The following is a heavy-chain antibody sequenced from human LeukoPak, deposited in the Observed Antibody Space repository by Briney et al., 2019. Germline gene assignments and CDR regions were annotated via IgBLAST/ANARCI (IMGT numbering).Heavy chain of an antibody. J-gene: IGHJ4*02. Sequence: SQTLSLTCTVSGGSISSGGYYWSWIRQPPGKGLEWIGYIYHSGSTYYNPSLKSRVTISVDRSKNQFSLKLSSVTAADTAVYYCARDGLWGVSRDYWGQGTLVTVSS. D-gene: IGHD3-16*01. CDR1: GGSISSGGYY. CDR2: IYHSGST. V-gene: IGHV4-30-2*01. CDR3: ARDGLWGVSRDY.